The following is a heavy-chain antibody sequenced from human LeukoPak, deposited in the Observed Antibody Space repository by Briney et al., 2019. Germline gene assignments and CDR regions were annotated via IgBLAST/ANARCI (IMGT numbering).Heavy chain of an antibody. D-gene: IGHD5-18*01. CDR3: AKSSTCGYSYGYGEVCYYYYYMDV. Sequence: GGSLRLSCAASGFTFSSYWMSWVRQAPGKGLEWVANIKQDGSEKYYVDSVKGRFTISRDNAKNSLYLQMNSLRAEDTAVYYCAKSSTCGYSYGYGEVCYYYYYMDVWGKGTTVTVSS. V-gene: IGHV3-7*03. CDR1: GFTFSSYW. J-gene: IGHJ6*03. CDR2: IKQDGSEK.